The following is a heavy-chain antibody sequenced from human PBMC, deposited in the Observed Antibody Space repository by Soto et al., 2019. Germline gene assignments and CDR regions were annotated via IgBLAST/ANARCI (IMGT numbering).Heavy chain of an antibody. Sequence: QLQLQESGSGLVKPSQTLSLTCAVSGGSISSGGYSWSWIRQPPGKGLEWIGYIYHSGSTYYNPPLKSRVTLSVVRSKTQFSLTLRSVTAAHTAVYYCARVPGPWGQGTLLTVSS. CDR1: GGSISSGGYS. J-gene: IGHJ5*02. CDR3: ARVPGP. CDR2: IYHSGST. V-gene: IGHV4-30-2*01.